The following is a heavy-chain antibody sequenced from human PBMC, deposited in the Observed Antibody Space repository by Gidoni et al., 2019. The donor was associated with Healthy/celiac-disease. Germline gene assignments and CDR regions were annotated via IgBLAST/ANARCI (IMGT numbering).Heavy chain of an antibody. D-gene: IGHD3-22*01. CDR2: IIPIFGTA. Sequence: QVQLVQSGAEVKKPGSSVKVSCKASGGNFSSYAISGVRQAPGQGLEWMGGIIPIFGTANYAQKFQGRVTITADESTSTAYMELSSLRSEDTAVYYCARARGYYDSSGYNDAFDIWGQGTMVTVSS. V-gene: IGHV1-69*01. CDR1: GGNFSSYA. J-gene: IGHJ3*02. CDR3: ARARGYYDSSGYNDAFDI.